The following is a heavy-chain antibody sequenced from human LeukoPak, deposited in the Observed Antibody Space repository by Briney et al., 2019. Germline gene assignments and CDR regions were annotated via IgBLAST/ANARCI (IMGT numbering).Heavy chain of an antibody. V-gene: IGHV1-2*02. J-gene: IGHJ4*02. CDR3: ARETSGFDY. D-gene: IGHD3-10*01. CDR2: SNPHSAGT. CDR1: GYTFTDCF. Sequence: EASVKVSCKASGYTFTDCFIHWVRQAPGQGLEWMGWSNPHSAGTVYAQKFQGRVTMTTDTAISTAYMELTRLTSDDTAVYYCARETSGFDYWGQGTLVTVSP.